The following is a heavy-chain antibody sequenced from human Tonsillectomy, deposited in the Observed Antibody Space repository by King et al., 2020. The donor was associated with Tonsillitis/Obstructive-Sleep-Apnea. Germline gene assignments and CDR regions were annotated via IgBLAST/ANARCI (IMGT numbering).Heavy chain of an antibody. CDR3: ARNVRGLVVVPAAIVGWFDP. D-gene: IGHD2-2*02. J-gene: IGHJ5*02. Sequence: VQLVESGGGLVKPGGSLRLSCAASGFTFSDYYMSWIRQAPGKGLEWVSYISSSSSYTNYADSVKGRFTISRDNAKNSLYLQMNSLRAEDTAVYYCARNVRGLVVVPAAIVGWFDPWGQGTLVTVSS. V-gene: IGHV3-11*06. CDR1: GFTFSDYY. CDR2: ISSSSSYT.